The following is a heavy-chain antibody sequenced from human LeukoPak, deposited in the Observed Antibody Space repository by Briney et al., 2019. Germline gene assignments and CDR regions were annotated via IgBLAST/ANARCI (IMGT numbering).Heavy chain of an antibody. J-gene: IGHJ4*02. CDR1: GFAFSTYE. CDR2: ISTSGTTI. Sequence: GGSLRLSCAASGFAFSTYEMNWVRQAPGKGLEWVSYISTSGTTIYYADSVEGRFTISRDNANNSLYLQMNSLRAEDTAVYCCARAGYYFDYWGQGTLVTVSS. V-gene: IGHV3-48*03. CDR3: ARAGYYFDY.